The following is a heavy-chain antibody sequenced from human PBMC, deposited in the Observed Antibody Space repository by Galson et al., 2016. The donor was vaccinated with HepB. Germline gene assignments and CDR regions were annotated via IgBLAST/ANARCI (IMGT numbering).Heavy chain of an antibody. V-gene: IGHV3-48*02. CDR1: GFTFSSSA. Sequence: LRLSCAASGFTFSSSARNWVRQAPGKGLEWLSHISGGSSTIYYADSVKGRFTVSRDNAKNSLYLQMNSLRDDDTAVYYCAKPFLSSGLYYFDYWGRGTLVTVSS. D-gene: IGHD6-19*01. CDR3: AKPFLSSGLYYFDY. CDR2: ISGGSSTI. J-gene: IGHJ4*02.